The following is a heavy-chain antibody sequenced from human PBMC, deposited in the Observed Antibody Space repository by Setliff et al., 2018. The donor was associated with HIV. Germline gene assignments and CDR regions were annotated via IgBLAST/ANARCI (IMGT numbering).Heavy chain of an antibody. CDR2: VSHSAGT. J-gene: IGHJ4*02. CDR1: PGSITVYY. CDR3: AREAPGSRNRWPYYFDF. D-gene: IGHD2-15*01. Sequence: SETLSLTCNVSPGSITVYYWTWVRQPPGRGLEWIGYVSHSAGTSYNPSLNSRVTMSVDPSRDQFSLILNSVTAADTAVYYCAREAPGSRNRWPYYFDFWGQGMLVTVSS. V-gene: IGHV4-59*01.